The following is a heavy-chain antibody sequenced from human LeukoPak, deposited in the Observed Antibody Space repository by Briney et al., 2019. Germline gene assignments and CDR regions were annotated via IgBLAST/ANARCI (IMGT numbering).Heavy chain of an antibody. CDR2: INPNSGGT. CDR1: GYTFTGYY. CDR3: ARRKVVVVPAAILDWFDP. Sequence: ASVKVSCKASGYTFTGYYMHWVRQAPGQGLEWMGWINPNSGGTNYAQKFQGRVTMTRDTSISTAYMELSRLRSDDTAVYYCARRKVVVVPAAILDWFDPWGQGTLVTVSS. D-gene: IGHD2-2*01. V-gene: IGHV1-2*02. J-gene: IGHJ5*02.